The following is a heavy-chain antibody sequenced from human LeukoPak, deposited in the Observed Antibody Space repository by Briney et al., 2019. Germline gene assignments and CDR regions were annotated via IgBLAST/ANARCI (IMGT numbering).Heavy chain of an antibody. CDR1: GYTFTGYY. D-gene: IGHD2-2*01. J-gene: IGHJ4*02. CDR3: ARSPRGIVVVPAAYDY. Sequence: GASVKVSCKASGYTFTGYYMHWVRQAPGQGLEWMGWINPNSGGTNYAQKFQGRVTMTRDTSISTAYMELSRLRSDDTAVYYCARSPRGIVVVPAAYDYWGQGTLATVSS. CDR2: INPNSGGT. V-gene: IGHV1-2*02.